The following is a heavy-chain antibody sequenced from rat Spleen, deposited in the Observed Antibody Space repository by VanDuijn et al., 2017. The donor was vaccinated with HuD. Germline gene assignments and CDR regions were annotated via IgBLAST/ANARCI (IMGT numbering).Heavy chain of an antibody. CDR1: GFTFSNYD. CDR3: ARRDYGLFDY. CDR2: ISPSGGST. Sequence: EVQLVESGGGLVQPGRSLKLSCAASGFTFSNYDMAWVRQAPTKGLEWVASISPSGGSTYYRDSVKGRFTVSRDNAKSTLYLQMDSLRSEDTAIYYCARRDYGLFDYWGQGVMVTVSS. D-gene: IGHD1-3*01. J-gene: IGHJ2*01. V-gene: IGHV5-25*01.